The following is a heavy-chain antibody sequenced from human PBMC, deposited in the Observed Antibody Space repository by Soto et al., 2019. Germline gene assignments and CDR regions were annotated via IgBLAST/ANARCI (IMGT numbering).Heavy chain of an antibody. D-gene: IGHD6-19*01. CDR1: GGSISSSSYY. CDR2: IYYSGGT. CDR3: ARRGWLDAFDI. Sequence: SETLSLTCTVSGGSISSSSYYWGWIRQPPGKGLEWIGSIYYSGGTYYNPSLKSRVTISVDTSKNQFSLKLSSVTAADTAVYYCARRGWLDAFDIWGQGTMVTVSS. V-gene: IGHV4-39*01. J-gene: IGHJ3*02.